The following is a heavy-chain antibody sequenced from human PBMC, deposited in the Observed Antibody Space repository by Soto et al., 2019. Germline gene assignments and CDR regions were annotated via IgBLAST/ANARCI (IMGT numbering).Heavy chain of an antibody. CDR2: IYHSGDT. CDR3: ASKYGSGSYYVDY. D-gene: IGHD3-10*01. Sequence: SETLSLTCAVSGVSISSSNWWSWVRQPPGKGLEWIGEIYHSGDTNYNPSLKSRVTISVDKSKNQFSPKLNSVTAADTAVYYCASKYGSGSYYVDYWGQGTLVTVSS. V-gene: IGHV4-4*02. CDR1: GVSISSSNW. J-gene: IGHJ4*02.